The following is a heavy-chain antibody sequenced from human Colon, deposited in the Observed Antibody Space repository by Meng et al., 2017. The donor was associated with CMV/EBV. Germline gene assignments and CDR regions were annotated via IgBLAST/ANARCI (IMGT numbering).Heavy chain of an antibody. Sequence: GESLKISCAASGFTFSSYAMHWVRQAPGKGLEWVAVISYDGSNKYYADSVKGRFTIYRDNSKNTLYLQMNRLRAEDTAVYYCSRDPNYYFDYWGQGTLVTVSS. J-gene: IGHJ4*02. CDR1: GFTFSSYA. D-gene: IGHD1-7*01. CDR3: SRDPNYYFDY. V-gene: IGHV3-30*04. CDR2: ISYDGSNK.